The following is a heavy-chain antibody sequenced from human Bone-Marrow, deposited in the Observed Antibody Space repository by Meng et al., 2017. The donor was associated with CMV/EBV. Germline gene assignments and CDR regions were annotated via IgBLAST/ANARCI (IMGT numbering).Heavy chain of an antibody. D-gene: IGHD3/OR15-3a*01. V-gene: IGHV1-46*01. Sequence: ASVKVSCKASGYTFTSYYMHWVRQAPGQGLEWMGIINPSGGSTSYAQKFQGRVTMTRDTSISTAYMELSRLRSDDTAVYYCARDGPGRFLDQTPSGGMDVWGQGTTVTVSS. CDR2: INPSGGST. CDR1: GYTFTSYY. J-gene: IGHJ6*02. CDR3: ARDGPGRFLDQTPSGGMDV.